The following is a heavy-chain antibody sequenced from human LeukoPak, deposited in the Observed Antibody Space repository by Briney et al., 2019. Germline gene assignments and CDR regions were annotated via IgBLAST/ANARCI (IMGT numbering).Heavy chain of an antibody. CDR2: IYYSGST. J-gene: IGHJ6*03. CDR1: GGSMSSNSYY. Sequence: SETLSLTCTVSGGSMSSNSYYWGWIRQPPGKGLEWIGSIYYSGSTNYNPSLKSRVTISVDTSKNQFSLKLSSVTAADTAVYYCARFQVGIFGVVIGMDVWGKGTTVTVSS. CDR3: ARFQVGIFGVVIGMDV. D-gene: IGHD3-3*01. V-gene: IGHV4-39*07.